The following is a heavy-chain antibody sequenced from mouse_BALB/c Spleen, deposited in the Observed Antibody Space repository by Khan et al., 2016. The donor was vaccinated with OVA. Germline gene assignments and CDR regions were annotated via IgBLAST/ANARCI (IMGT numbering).Heavy chain of an antibody. Sequence: EVQLQESGPSLVQPSQTLSLTCSVTGDSITSGYWNWIRKSPGNKLEYMGYIIYTGYSYYNPSLKSLFLISRHTAKNQYYLHLNSVTYDVRATCYCARSSYRYDFGDWGQGTLVTVSA. CDR2: IIYTGYS. J-gene: IGHJ3*02. V-gene: IGHV3-8*02. CDR1: GDSITSGY. CDR3: ARSSYRYDFGD. D-gene: IGHD2-14*01.